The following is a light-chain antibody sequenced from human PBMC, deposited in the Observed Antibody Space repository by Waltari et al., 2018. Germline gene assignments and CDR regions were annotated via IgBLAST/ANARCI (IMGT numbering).Light chain of an antibody. J-gene: IGKJ2*01. CDR3: QQYYSYPYT. CDR2: QAS. Sequence: DIQMPQSPSTLSASVGVRVTIICRASQSISGWLAWYQQKPGKAPKLLIYQASTLQGGVPSRFSGSGSGTEFTLIISSLQPDDFATYYCQQYYSYPYTFGQGTKLEFK. V-gene: IGKV1-5*02. CDR1: QSISGW.